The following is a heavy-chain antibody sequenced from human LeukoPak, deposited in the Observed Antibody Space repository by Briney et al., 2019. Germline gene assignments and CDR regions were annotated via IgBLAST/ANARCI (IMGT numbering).Heavy chain of an antibody. CDR1: GGSFSAYY. CDR3: ARVSRLWWARDI. Sequence: SETLSLTCAVYGGSFSAYYWSRIRQPPEKGLEWIGEINHSGSTNYNPSLKSRVNISVDTSKNQFSLKLSSVTAADTAVYYCARVSRLWWARDIWGQGTMVTVSS. J-gene: IGHJ3*02. V-gene: IGHV4-34*01. CDR2: INHSGST. D-gene: IGHD2-21*01.